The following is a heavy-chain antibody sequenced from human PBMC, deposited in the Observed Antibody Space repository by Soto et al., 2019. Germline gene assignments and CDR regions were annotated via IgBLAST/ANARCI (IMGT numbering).Heavy chain of an antibody. CDR3: ARDEGYYDPFDY. CDR2: IYYSGST. V-gene: IGHV4-59*01. CDR1: GGSISSYY. J-gene: IGHJ4*02. Sequence: SETLSLTCPVSGGSISSYYWSWIRQPPGKGLEWIGYIYYSGSTNYNPSLKSRVTISVDTSKNQFSLKLSSVTAADTAVYYCARDEGYYDPFDYWGQGTLVTVSS. D-gene: IGHD3-22*01.